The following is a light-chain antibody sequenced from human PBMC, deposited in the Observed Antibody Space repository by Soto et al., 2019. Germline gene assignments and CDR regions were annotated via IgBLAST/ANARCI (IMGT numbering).Light chain of an antibody. V-gene: IGLV3-21*02. CDR1: NIGSKS. CDR3: QVWDSSSDSLWV. Sequence: YELTQPPSVSVAPGQTARITCGGNNIGSKSVHWYQQKPGQAPVLVVYDDSDLPSGIPERFSGSNSGNTATLTISRVEAGDEADYYCQVWDSSSDSLWVFGGGTKVTVL. J-gene: IGLJ3*02. CDR2: DDS.